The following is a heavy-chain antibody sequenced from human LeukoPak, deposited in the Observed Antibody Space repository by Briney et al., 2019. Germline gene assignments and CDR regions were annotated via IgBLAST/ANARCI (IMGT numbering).Heavy chain of an antibody. J-gene: IGHJ4*02. CDR3: ARDFGIAAAKPDY. V-gene: IGHV1-18*01. CDR2: ISAYNGNT. Sequence: GASVNVSYKASGYTFTIYGISWVRQAPGQGLEWMGWISAYNGNTNYAQKLQGRVTMTTDTSTSTGYMELRSLRSDDTAVYYCARDFGIAAAKPDYWGQGTLVTVSS. CDR1: GYTFTIYG. D-gene: IGHD6-13*01.